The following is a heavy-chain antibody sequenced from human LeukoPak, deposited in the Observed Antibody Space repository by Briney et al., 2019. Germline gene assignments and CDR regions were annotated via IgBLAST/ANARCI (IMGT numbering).Heavy chain of an antibody. CDR1: GFTFSSYE. V-gene: IGHV3-48*03. CDR2: ISSSGSTI. D-gene: IGHD2-21*02. J-gene: IGHJ4*02. Sequence: GGSLRLSCAASGFTFSSYEMNWVRQAPGKGPEWVSYISSSGSTIYYADSVKGRFTISRDNAKNSLYLQMNSLRAEDTAVYYCARVYSGDCLDYWGQGTLVTVSS. CDR3: ARVYSGDCLDY.